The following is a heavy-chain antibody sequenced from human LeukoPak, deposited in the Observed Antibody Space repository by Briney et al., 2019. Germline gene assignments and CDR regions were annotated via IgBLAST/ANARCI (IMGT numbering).Heavy chain of an antibody. CDR3: AREADYDILTGYWDFDY. CDR1: GFTFSTYS. CDR2: IGSSSSYI. Sequence: GGSLRLSCVASGFTFSTYSMNWVRQAPGKGLEWVSSIGSSSSYIYYADSVKGRFTISRDNAKNSLYLQMNSLRAEDTAVHYCAREADYDILTGYWDFDYWGQGTLVTVSS. D-gene: IGHD3-9*01. J-gene: IGHJ4*02. V-gene: IGHV3-21*01.